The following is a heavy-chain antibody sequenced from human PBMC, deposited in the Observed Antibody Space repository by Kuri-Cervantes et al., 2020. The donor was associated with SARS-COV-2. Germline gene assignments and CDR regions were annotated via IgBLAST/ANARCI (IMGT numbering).Heavy chain of an antibody. V-gene: IGHV3-48*03. D-gene: IGHD1-1*01. CDR3: AIIGTLYNFDAFDI. CDR2: ISSSGSTI. J-gene: IGHJ3*02. CDR1: GGSISSSSYY. Sequence: LSLTCTVSGGSISSSSYYWGWVRQAPGKGLEWASYISSSGSTIYYADSVKGRFTISRDNAKNSLYLQMNSLRAEDTAGYYCAIIGTLYNFDAFDIWGQGTMVTVSS.